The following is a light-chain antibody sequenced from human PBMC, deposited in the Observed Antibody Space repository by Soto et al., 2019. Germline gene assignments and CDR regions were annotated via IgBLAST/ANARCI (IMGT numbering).Light chain of an antibody. V-gene: IGKV1-5*01. CDR1: QSIRTW. CDR2: EAS. CDR3: QQYDSYSWT. Sequence: DTQMTQLPSTLSASVGDRVTITCRASQSIRTWLAWYQQKPGKATKLLIYEASILESGVQSRFSGSGDGTEFTLTISGLQPDDFGTYYCQQYDSYSWTVGQGTKVEIK. J-gene: IGKJ1*01.